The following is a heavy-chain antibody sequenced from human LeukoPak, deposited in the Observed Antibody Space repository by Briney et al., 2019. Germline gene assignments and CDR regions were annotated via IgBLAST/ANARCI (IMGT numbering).Heavy chain of an antibody. CDR1: GFTFRSYA. V-gene: IGHV3-23*01. CDR3: VKDRFGDFSFDS. J-gene: IGHJ4*02. D-gene: IGHD4-17*01. CDR2: ISGGGDSM. Sequence: GGSLRLSCAASGFTFRSYAMTWVRQAPGKGLEWVSAISGGGDSMYYIDSVKGRFTISRDNSKNTLYLQMNSLRAEDTAVYYCVKDRFGDFSFDSWGQGTLVTVSS.